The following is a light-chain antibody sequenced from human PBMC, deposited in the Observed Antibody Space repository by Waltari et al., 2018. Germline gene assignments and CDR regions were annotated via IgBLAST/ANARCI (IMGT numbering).Light chain of an antibody. CDR1: QGIRND. Sequence: AVQMTQSPSSLSASIVHRVAITSRASQGIRNDLAWYQQKPGKVPKLLIYGASTLQTGVPSRFSGSGSGTDFNLVISRLQPEDFATYYRLQDYTVPRTFGQGSKVEIK. J-gene: IGKJ1*01. CDR3: LQDYTVPRT. CDR2: GAS. V-gene: IGKV1-6*01.